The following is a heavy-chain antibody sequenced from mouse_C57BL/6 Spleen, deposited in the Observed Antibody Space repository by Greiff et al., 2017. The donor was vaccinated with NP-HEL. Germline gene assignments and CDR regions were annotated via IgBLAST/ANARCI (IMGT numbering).Heavy chain of an antibody. J-gene: IGHJ3*01. CDR2: IYPRDGST. CDR1: GYTFTSYD. V-gene: IGHV1-85*01. CDR3: ARPPYSNYGTWFAY. D-gene: IGHD2-5*01. Sequence: VQLQQSGPELVKPGASVKLSCKASGYTFTSYDINWVKQRPGQGLEWIGWIYPRDGSTKYNEQFRGKATLTVDTSSSTAYMVLYSLTSEDSAVYFCARPPYSNYGTWFAYWGQGTLVTVSA.